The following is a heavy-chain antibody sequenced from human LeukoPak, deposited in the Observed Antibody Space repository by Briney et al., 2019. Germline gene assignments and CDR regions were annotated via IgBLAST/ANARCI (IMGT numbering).Heavy chain of an antibody. CDR3: ARDGNPYCSGGNCFLDH. V-gene: IGHV3-23*01. Sequence: GRSLRLSCAGSGFTFIIYDIYWVRQAPGKGLEWVSTISGSGASTYYADAVKGRFTISRDNSKNTVYLQMNSLRAEDTAVYYCARDGNPYCSGGNCFLDHWGQGTLVTVSS. CDR1: GFTFIIYD. J-gene: IGHJ4*02. CDR2: ISGSGAST. D-gene: IGHD2-15*01.